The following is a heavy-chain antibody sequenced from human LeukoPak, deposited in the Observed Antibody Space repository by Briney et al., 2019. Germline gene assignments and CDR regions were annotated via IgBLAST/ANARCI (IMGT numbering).Heavy chain of an antibody. CDR1: GFTFSSYW. J-gene: IGHJ4*02. V-gene: IGHV3-74*01. D-gene: IGHD3-3*01. CDR3: ARDGPSYYDFWSGRRDFDY. CDR2: INSDGSST. Sequence: GGSLRLSCAASGFTFSSYWMHWVRQAPGKGLVWVSRINSDGSSTSYADSVKGRFTISRDNAKNTLYLQMNSLRAEDTALYYCARDGPSYYDFWSGRRDFDYWGQGTLVTVSS.